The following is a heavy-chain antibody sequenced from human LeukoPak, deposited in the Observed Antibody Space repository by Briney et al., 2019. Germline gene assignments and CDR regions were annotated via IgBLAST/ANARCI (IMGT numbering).Heavy chain of an antibody. V-gene: IGHV4-39*01. Sequence: SETLSLTCTVSGGSISSSSYFWGWIRQPPGKGLEWIRSIHYSGSTYFNPSLKSRVTISVDTSNNQFSLKLTSATAADTALYFCARQLYASGSYYAPIDVWGKGTTVTISS. CDR2: IHYSGST. CDR3: ARQLYASGSYYAPIDV. D-gene: IGHD3-10*01. CDR1: GGSISSSSYF. J-gene: IGHJ6*03.